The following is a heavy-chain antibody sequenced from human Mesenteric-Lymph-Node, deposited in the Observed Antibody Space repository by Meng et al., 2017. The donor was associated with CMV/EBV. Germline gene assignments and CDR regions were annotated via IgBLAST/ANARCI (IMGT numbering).Heavy chain of an antibody. V-gene: IGHV4-39*07. D-gene: IGHD2-8*01. CDR3: GRNTKLYYANY. Sequence: GSLRLSCTVSCDSISSSTYYWGWIRQPPGKGLEWIGNLCYSGDTYYNPSLKSRVTISLDTSKNQFSLKLNSVTAADTAVYYCGRNTKLYYANYWGQGKLVTVSS. J-gene: IGHJ4*02. CDR1: CDSISSSTYY. CDR2: LCYSGDT.